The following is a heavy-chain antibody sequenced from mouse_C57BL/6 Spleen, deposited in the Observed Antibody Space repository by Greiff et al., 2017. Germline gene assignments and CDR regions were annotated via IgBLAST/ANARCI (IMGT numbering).Heavy chain of an antibody. D-gene: IGHD2-14*01. CDR1: GYTFTSYG. CDR2: IYPRSGNP. J-gene: IGHJ4*01. CDR3: ASIQVRAMDY. Sequence: VQLQQPGAELARPGASVKLSCKASGYTFTSYGISWVKQRTGQGLEWIGEIYPRSGNPDYNEKFKGKATLTADKSSSTAYMDLRSLTSKDSAVYFCASIQVRAMDYWGQGTSVTVSS. V-gene: IGHV1-81*01.